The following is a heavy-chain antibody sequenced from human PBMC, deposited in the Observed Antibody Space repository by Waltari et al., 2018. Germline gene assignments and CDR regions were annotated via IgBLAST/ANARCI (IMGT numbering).Heavy chain of an antibody. Sequence: EVELLESGGGLVQPGGSIRLSCAASGFTFSTFVMSCVRPAPGKGLEWVSTLSDAGGITYSADSVKGRFTISRDNSKNRLYLQMNSLRAEDTAVYYCVRSAWFDSWGQGTLVTVSS. CDR1: GFTFSTFV. CDR2: LSDAGGIT. CDR3: VRSAWFDS. J-gene: IGHJ5*01. D-gene: IGHD6-19*01. V-gene: IGHV3-23*01.